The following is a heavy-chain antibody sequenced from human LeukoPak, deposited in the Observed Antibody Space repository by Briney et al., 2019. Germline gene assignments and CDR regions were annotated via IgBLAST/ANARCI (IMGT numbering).Heavy chain of an antibody. Sequence: GGSLRLSCAASGFTFSSYSMNWVRQAPGKGLEWVSSISSSSSYIYYADSVKGRFTISRDNAKNSLYLQMNSLRAEDTAAYYCARALGIAVKIDYWGQGTLVTVSS. J-gene: IGHJ4*02. CDR3: ARALGIAVKIDY. V-gene: IGHV3-21*01. CDR2: ISSSSSYI. CDR1: GFTFSSYS. D-gene: IGHD6-19*01.